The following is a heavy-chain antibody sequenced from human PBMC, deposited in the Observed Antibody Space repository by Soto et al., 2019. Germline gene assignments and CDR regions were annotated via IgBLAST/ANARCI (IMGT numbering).Heavy chain of an antibody. Sequence: ETLSLTCTVSGGSISSYYWSWIRQPPGKGLEWIGYIYYSGSTNYNPSLKGRVTISVDTSKNQFSLKLSSVTAADTAVYYCARKVLGEGYFDYWGQGTLVTVSS. J-gene: IGHJ4*02. V-gene: IGHV4-59*01. CDR2: IYYSGST. D-gene: IGHD2-8*01. CDR1: GGSISSYY. CDR3: ARKVLGEGYFDY.